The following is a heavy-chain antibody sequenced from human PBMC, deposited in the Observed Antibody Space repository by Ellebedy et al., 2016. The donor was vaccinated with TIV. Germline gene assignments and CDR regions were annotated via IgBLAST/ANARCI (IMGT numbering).Heavy chain of an antibody. CDR3: ARGNYQDVDLDHWYLDL. CDR1: GGSFSGYS. D-gene: IGHD4-11*01. CDR2: INHRGST. Sequence: SETLSLTCAVYGGSFSGYSWNWIRQPPGKGLEWIGEINHRGSTIYNPSLRSRVTISIDPSNHQFSLGLTSVTAADTAVYYCARGNYQDVDLDHWYLDLWGRGTLVTVSS. J-gene: IGHJ2*01. V-gene: IGHV4-34*01.